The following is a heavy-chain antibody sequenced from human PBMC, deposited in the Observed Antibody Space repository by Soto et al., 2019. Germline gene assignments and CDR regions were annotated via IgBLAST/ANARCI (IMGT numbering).Heavy chain of an antibody. V-gene: IGHV1-69*13. CDR2: IIPLFGTT. CDR3: ARGTVTGSEYNYYYYGMDV. D-gene: IGHD1-1*01. J-gene: IGHJ6*02. Sequence: SVKVSCKASGGTFSSYAISWVRQAPGQGLEWMGGIIPLFGTTNYAQELQGRVKLTADESTRTAYMELSTLTSEDTAVYYCARGTVTGSEYNYYYYGMDVWGQGTTVTVSS. CDR1: GGTFSSYA.